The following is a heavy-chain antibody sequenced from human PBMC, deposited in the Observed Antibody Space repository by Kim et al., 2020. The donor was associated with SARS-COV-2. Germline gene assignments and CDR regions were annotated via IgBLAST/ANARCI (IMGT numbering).Heavy chain of an antibody. D-gene: IGHD3-22*01. CDR1: GGSISSYY. V-gene: IGHV4-59*13. J-gene: IGHJ3*02. Sequence: SETLSLTCTVSGGSISSYYWSWIRQPPGKGLEWIGYIYYSGSTNYNPSLKSRVTISVDTSKNQFSLKLSSVTAADTAVYYCARVDYYDSSGYPPDAFDIWGQGTMVTVSS. CDR3: ARVDYYDSSGYPPDAFDI. CDR2: IYYSGST.